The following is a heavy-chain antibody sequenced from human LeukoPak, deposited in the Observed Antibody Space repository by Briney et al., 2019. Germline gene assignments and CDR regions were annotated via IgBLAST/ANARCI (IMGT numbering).Heavy chain of an antibody. CDR2: INPNSGGT. D-gene: IGHD5-24*01. J-gene: IGHJ4*02. Sequence: ASVKVSCKASGYTFTGYYMHWVRQAPGQGLGWMGRINPNSGGTNYAQKFQGRVTMTRDTSISTAYMELSSLRSDDTAVYYCARDSVRDGYLDYWGQGTLVTVSS. V-gene: IGHV1-2*06. CDR3: ARDSVRDGYLDY. CDR1: GYTFTGYY.